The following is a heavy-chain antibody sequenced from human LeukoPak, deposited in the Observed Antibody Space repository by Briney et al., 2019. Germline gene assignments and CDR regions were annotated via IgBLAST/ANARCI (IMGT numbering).Heavy chain of an antibody. CDR2: IYYSGST. J-gene: IGHJ5*02. V-gene: IGHV4-39*07. D-gene: IGHD3-10*01. Sequence: PSETLSLTCTVSGGSISSSSYYWGWIRQPPGKGLEWIGSIYYSGSTYYNPSLKSRVTISVDTSKNQFSLKLSSVTAADTAVYYCARIIRDYGSGSYGWFDPWGQGTLVTVSS. CDR1: GGSISSSSYY. CDR3: ARIIRDYGSGSYGWFDP.